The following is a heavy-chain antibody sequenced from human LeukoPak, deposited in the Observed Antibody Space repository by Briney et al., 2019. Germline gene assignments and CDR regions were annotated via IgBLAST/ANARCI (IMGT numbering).Heavy chain of an antibody. J-gene: IGHJ4*02. Sequence: PGGSLRLSCAASGFTFSSYAMGWVRQAPGKGLEWVSSINGGGGSTYYADSVKGRFTISRDNSNNTLYLQMNSLRAEDTAVYYCAKLGGNVGFWGQGTLVTVSS. CDR1: GFTFSSYA. CDR2: INGGGGST. V-gene: IGHV3-23*01. CDR3: AKLGGNVGF. D-gene: IGHD4-23*01.